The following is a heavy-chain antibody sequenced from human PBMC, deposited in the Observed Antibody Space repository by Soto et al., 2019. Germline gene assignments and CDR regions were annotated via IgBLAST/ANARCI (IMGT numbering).Heavy chain of an antibody. CDR2: IYHSGST. D-gene: IGHD5-12*01. Sequence: PSETLSLTCAVSGGSISSSNWWSWVRQPPGKGLEWIGEIYHSGSTNYNPSLKSRVTISVDKSKNQFSLKLSSVTAADTAVYYCARRGYSGYDSTAVGAVAFHHPWYYFDYWGQGTLVTVSS. V-gene: IGHV4-4*02. CDR3: ARRGYSGYDSTAVGAVAFHHPWYYFDY. J-gene: IGHJ4*02. CDR1: GGSISSSNW.